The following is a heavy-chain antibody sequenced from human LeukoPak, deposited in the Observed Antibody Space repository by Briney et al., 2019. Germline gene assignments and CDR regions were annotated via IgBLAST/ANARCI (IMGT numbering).Heavy chain of an antibody. D-gene: IGHD6-19*01. CDR1: GFTFSSYE. Sequence: GGSLRLSCAASGFTFSSYEMNWVRQAPGKGLEWVANIKQDGSEKYYVDSVKGRFTISRDNAKNSLYLQMNSLRAEDTAVYYCAREAVHYYYYYMDVWGKGTTVTVSS. V-gene: IGHV3-7*01. CDR2: IKQDGSEK. CDR3: AREAVHYYYYYMDV. J-gene: IGHJ6*03.